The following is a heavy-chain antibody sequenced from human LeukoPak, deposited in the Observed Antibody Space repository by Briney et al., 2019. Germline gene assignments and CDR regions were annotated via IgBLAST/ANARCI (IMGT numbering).Heavy chain of an antibody. J-gene: IGHJ6*03. CDR2: INHSGST. D-gene: IGHD3-22*01. CDR1: GGSFSGYY. CDR3: ARARWGSGYSYVKGNMDV. Sequence: SETLSLTCAVYGGSFSGYYWSWIRQPPGKGLEWIGEINHSGSTNYNPSLKSRVTISVDTSKNQFSLKLSSVTAADTAVYYCARARWGSGYSYVKGNMDVWGKGTTATVSS. V-gene: IGHV4-34*01.